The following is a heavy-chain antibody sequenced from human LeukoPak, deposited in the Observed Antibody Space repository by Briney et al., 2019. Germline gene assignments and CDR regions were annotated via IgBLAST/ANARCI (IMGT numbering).Heavy chain of an antibody. CDR3: ARASYCSGDSCYSPFDY. Sequence: GASVKVSCKASGGTFSSYAISWVRQAPGQGLEWMGGIIPIFGTANYAQKSQGRVTITADESTSTAYMELSSLRSEDTAVYYCARASYCSGDSCYSPFDYWGQGTLVTVSS. D-gene: IGHD2-15*01. CDR2: IIPIFGTA. J-gene: IGHJ4*02. V-gene: IGHV1-69*13. CDR1: GGTFSSYA.